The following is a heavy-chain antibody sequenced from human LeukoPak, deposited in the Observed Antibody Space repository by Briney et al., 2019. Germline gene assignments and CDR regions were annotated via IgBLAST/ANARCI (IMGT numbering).Heavy chain of an antibody. D-gene: IGHD3-10*01. CDR2: ISSGSSYI. Sequence: GSLRLSCAASGFTFSSYSMNWVRQAPGKGLEWVSSISSGSSYIYYADSVKGRFTISRDNAKNSLYLQMNSLRAEDTAVYYCAREGVRGIFDYWGQGTLVTVSS. V-gene: IGHV3-21*01. CDR3: AREGVRGIFDY. CDR1: GFTFSSYS. J-gene: IGHJ4*02.